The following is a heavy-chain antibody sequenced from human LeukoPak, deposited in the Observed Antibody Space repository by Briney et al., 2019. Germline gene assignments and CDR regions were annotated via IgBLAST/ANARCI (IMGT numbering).Heavy chain of an antibody. D-gene: IGHD3-10*01. J-gene: IGHJ5*02. CDR2: IYYSGNT. CDR1: GGSISSSY. CDR3: ARESNYHGSGTGWFDP. V-gene: IGHV4-59*12. Sequence: SETLSLTCTVSGGSISSSYWSWIRQPPGKGLEWIGYIYYSGNTNYNPSLKSRVTISVDTSKNQLSLKLSSVTAADTAVYYCARESNYHGSGTGWFDPWGQGTLVTVSS.